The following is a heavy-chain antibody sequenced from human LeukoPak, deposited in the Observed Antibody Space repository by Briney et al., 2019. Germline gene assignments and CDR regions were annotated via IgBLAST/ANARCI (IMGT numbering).Heavy chain of an antibody. J-gene: IGHJ4*01. Sequence: PGGSLRLSCAASGFTSSTYDIQWVRQARGKGLEWVSSIGTAGDTYYAGSVRDRFTISRENVKNAFYLQMNSLRPGDTAVYYCARGPVVGITGTKGYFDYWGHGTLVTVSS. CDR3: ARGPVVGITGTKGYFDY. CDR1: GFTSSTYD. CDR2: IGTAGDT. V-gene: IGHV3-13*01. D-gene: IGHD1-7*01.